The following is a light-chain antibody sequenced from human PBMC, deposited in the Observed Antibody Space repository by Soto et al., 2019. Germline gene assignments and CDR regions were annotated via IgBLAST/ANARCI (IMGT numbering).Light chain of an antibody. Sequence: QSVLTQPPSASGSPGQSVTISCTGTSSDVGAYDYVFWYQRHPGRAPKLIISEVTKRPSGVPDRFSGSKSGNTASLTVSGLQADDEAEYYCSSYTSTNTVVFGGGTKLTVL. CDR1: SSDVGAYDY. V-gene: IGLV2-8*01. CDR3: SSYTSTNTVV. J-gene: IGLJ2*01. CDR2: EVT.